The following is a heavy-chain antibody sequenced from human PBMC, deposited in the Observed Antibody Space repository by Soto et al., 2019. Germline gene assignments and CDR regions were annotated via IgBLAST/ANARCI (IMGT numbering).Heavy chain of an antibody. CDR2: IWYDGSNQ. CDR3: VKDHCGGDCYSDPYFDY. V-gene: IGHV3-33*06. CDR1: GFSFTTYG. J-gene: IGHJ4*02. D-gene: IGHD2-21*02. Sequence: QVQLVESGGGVVQPGRSLRLSCAASGFSFTTYGLHWVRQAPGKGLAWVAVIWYDGSNQYYADSVKGRFTISRDNSKNILYLEMNSLRVDDTAVYYCVKDHCGGDCYSDPYFDYWGQGTLVTVSS.